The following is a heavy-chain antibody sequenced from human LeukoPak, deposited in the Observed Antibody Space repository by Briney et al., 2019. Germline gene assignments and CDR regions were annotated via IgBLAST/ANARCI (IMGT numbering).Heavy chain of an antibody. J-gene: IGHJ4*02. CDR2: ISGDGGST. V-gene: IGHV3-43*02. CDR1: GFTFDDYA. Sequence: GGSLRLSCAASGFTFDDYAMHWVRHAPGKGLEWVSLISGDGGSTYYADSVKGRFTISRDNSKNSLYLQMNSLGTEDTALYYCAKDIRYDSSGYSDYWGQGTLVTVSS. CDR3: AKDIRYDSSGYSDY. D-gene: IGHD3-22*01.